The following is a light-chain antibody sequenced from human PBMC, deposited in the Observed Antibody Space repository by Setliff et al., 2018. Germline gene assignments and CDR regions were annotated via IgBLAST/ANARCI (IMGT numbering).Light chain of an antibody. V-gene: IGLV2-14*03. CDR2: DVS. CDR3: SSYTNSRTVI. Sequence: QSALTQPASVSGSPGQSITISCTGTSSDVGAYNYVSWYQRHPGEAPKLLLYDVSNRPSGISHRFSGSKSGSTASLTISGLQAEDEADYFCSSYTNSRTVIFGGGTKGTVL. CDR1: SSDVGAYNY. J-gene: IGLJ2*01.